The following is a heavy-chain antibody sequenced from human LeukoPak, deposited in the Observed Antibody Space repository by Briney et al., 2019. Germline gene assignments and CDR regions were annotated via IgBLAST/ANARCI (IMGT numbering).Heavy chain of an antibody. D-gene: IGHD3-10*01. Sequence: GGSLRLSCAASGFTFSSYAMYWVRQAPGKGLEWVAITSSDGGNKYYADSVKGRFTISRDNSKNTLCLQMNSLRTEDTAVYYCARDNSGSGSYIQLDYWGQGTRVTVSS. CDR1: GFTFSSYA. CDR2: TSSDGGNK. J-gene: IGHJ4*02. V-gene: IGHV3-30-3*01. CDR3: ARDNSGSGSYIQLDY.